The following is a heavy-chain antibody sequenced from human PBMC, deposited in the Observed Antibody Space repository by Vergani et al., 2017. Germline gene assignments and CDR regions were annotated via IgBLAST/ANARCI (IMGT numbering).Heavy chain of an antibody. CDR1: GGSISSHY. D-gene: IGHD1-26*01. CDR3: ARDLEQWELLLVAY. CDR2: IYYSGST. Sequence: QVQLQESGPGLVKPSETLSLTCTVSGGSISSHYWSWIRQPPGKGLEWIGYIYYSGSTNYNPSLKSRVTISVDTSKNQFSLRLSSVTAADTAVYYCARDLEQWELLLVAYWGQGTLVTVSS. V-gene: IGHV4-59*11. J-gene: IGHJ4*02.